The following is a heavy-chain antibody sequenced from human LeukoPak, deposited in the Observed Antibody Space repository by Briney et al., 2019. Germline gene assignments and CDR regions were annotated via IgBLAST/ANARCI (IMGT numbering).Heavy chain of an antibody. V-gene: IGHV5-51*01. CDR1: GYSFPIYW. J-gene: IGHJ1*01. D-gene: IGHD1/OR15-1a*01. CDR2: IYPGDSDT. Sequence: GESLNISCKGSGYSFPIYWIGWVRQMPGKGLAWMGIIYPGDSDTRYSPSFQGQVTISADKSISTAYLQWSSLKASDTAMYYCARLGTSNWNNQHWGQGTLVTVSS. CDR3: ARLGTSNWNNQH.